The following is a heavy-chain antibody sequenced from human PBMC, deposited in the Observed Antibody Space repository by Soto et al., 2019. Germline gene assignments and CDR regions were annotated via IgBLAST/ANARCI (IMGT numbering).Heavy chain of an antibody. J-gene: IGHJ6*02. CDR3: AKDKSIVGTTGLYYYGMDV. Sequence: GGSLRLSCAASGFTFDDYAMHWVRQAPGKGLEWASGISWNSGSIGYADSVKGRFTISRDNAKNSLYLQMNSLRAEDTALYYCAKDKSIVGTTGLYYYGMDVWGQGTTVTVSS. CDR1: GFTFDDYA. V-gene: IGHV3-9*01. D-gene: IGHD1-26*01. CDR2: ISWNSGSI.